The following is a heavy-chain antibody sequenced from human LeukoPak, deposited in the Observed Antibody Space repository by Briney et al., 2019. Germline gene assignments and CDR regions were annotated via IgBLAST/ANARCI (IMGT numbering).Heavy chain of an antibody. Sequence: GGSLRLSCAASGFTFTNYGIHWVRQAPGKGMEWGAVIWYDGSKKYYADSVKGRFTISRDDSKNTLYLQMNSLRAEDTAVYYCAKAGYCSSTSCYGDAFDIWGQGTMVTVSS. CDR1: GFTFTNYG. CDR3: AKAGYCSSTSCYGDAFDI. CDR2: IWYDGSKK. D-gene: IGHD2-2*01. V-gene: IGHV3-33*06. J-gene: IGHJ3*02.